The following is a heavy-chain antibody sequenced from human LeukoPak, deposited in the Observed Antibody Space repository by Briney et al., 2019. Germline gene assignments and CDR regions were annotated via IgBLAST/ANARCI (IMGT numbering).Heavy chain of an antibody. J-gene: IGHJ4*02. V-gene: IGHV3-23*01. CDR1: GFTFSSYA. CDR2: ISGSGGST. CDR3: AKSAEGGYYYDSSGYSYYDY. D-gene: IGHD3-22*01. Sequence: GGSLRLSCAASGFTFSSYAMSWIRQAPGKGLEWVSAISGSGGSTYYADSVKGRFTISRDNSKNTLYLQMNSLRAEDTAVYYCAKSAEGGYYYDSSGYSYYDYWGQGTLVTVSS.